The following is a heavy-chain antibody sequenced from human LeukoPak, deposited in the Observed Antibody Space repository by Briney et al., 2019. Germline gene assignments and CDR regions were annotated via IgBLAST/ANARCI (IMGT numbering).Heavy chain of an antibody. J-gene: IGHJ4*02. CDR2: ISAYNGNT. Sequence: GASVKVSCKASGYTFTSYGISWVRQAPGQGLEWMGWISAYNGNTNYAQKFQGRVTMTRDMSTSTVYMELSSLRYEDTAVYYCASYLSGWPMKYWGQGTLVTVSS. D-gene: IGHD6-19*01. V-gene: IGHV1-18*01. CDR3: ASYLSGWPMKY. CDR1: GYTFTSYG.